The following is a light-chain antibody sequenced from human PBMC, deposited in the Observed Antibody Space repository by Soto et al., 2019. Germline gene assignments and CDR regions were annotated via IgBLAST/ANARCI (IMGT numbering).Light chain of an antibody. CDR3: QQYNSYPIT. CDR1: QSISSW. V-gene: IGKV1-5*01. Sequence: DIQMTQSPSTLSASVGDRVTSTCRASQSISSWLAWYQQKPGKSPKLLIYDASNLESGVPSRFSGSGSGTEFTLTIRSLQPDDFATYYCQQYNSYPITFGQGTRLEIK. CDR2: DAS. J-gene: IGKJ5*01.